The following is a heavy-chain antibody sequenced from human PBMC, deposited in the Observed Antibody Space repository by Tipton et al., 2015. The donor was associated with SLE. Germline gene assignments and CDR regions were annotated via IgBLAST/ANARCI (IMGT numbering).Heavy chain of an antibody. V-gene: IGHV4-59*08. CDR1: GGSISGSY. CDR3: ARAGRAWNLFDY. D-gene: IGHD1-1*01. J-gene: IGHJ4*02. CDR2: IYYSGST. Sequence: TLSLTCSVPGGSISGSYWSWIRQPPRKGLEWIGYIYYSGSTYYNPSLKSRVTISVDTSKNQFSLKLSSVTAADTAVYYCARAGRAWNLFDYWGQGTLVTVSS.